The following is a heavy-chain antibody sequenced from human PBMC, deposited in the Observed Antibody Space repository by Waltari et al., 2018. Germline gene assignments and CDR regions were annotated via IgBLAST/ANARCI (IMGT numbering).Heavy chain of an antibody. CDR2: NYHDGRIN. D-gene: IGHD1-26*01. J-gene: IGHJ5*02. CDR1: GFTFSTYA. CDR3: ARGLGLGWFDP. Sequence: QVQLTESGGGVVQPGRSLRLSCAASGFTFSTYAMHWARQAPGKGLEWVAVNYHDGRINNELDFVKGRFSISRDKSKNTLFLQMNSLRREDTAVYYCARGLGLGWFDPWGQGTLVTVSS. V-gene: IGHV3-30*04.